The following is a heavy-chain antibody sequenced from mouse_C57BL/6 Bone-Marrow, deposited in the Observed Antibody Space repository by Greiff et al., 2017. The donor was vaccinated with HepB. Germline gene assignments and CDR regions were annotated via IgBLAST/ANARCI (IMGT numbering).Heavy chain of an antibody. J-gene: IGHJ3*01. Sequence: QVQLQQPGAELVKPGASVKLSCKASGYTFTSYWMHWVKQRPGQGLEWIGMIHPNSGSTNYNEKFKSKATLTVDKSSSTAYMQLSSLTSEDSAVYYCARARYYYGRAYWGQGTLVTVSA. V-gene: IGHV1-64*01. CDR3: ARARYYYGRAY. CDR2: IHPNSGST. D-gene: IGHD1-1*01. CDR1: GYTFTSYW.